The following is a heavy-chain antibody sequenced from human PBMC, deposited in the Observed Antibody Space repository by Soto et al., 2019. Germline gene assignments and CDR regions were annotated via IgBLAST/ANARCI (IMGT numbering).Heavy chain of an antibody. D-gene: IGHD2-2*01. CDR2: ISYDGSNK. J-gene: IGHJ4*02. V-gene: IGHV3-30*03. Sequence: QVQLVESGGGVVQPGRSLRLSCAASGFTFSSYGMHWVRQAPGKGLEWVAVISYDGSNKYYADSVKGRFTISRDNSKNTLYLQMNSLSAEDTAVYYCATVPAGNYYFDSWGQGTLVTVSS. CDR1: GFTFSSYG. CDR3: ATVPAGNYYFDS.